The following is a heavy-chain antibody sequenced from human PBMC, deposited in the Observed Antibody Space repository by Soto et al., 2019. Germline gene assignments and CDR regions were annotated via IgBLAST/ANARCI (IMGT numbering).Heavy chain of an antibody. CDR2: IDPSDSQT. V-gene: IGHV5-10-1*01. CDR3: ARQIYDSDTGPNFQYYFDS. Sequence: GESLKISCKGSGYSFAGYWITWVRQKPGKGLEWMGRIDPSDSQTYYSPSFRGHVTISVTKSITTVFLQWSSLRASNTAMYYCARQIYDSDTGPNFQYYFDSWGQGTPVTVSS. J-gene: IGHJ4*02. CDR1: GYSFAGYW. D-gene: IGHD3-22*01.